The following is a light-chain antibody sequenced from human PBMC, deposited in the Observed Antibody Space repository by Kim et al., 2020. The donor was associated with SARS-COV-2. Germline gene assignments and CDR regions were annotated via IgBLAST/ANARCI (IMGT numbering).Light chain of an antibody. CDR1: SLRSYY. V-gene: IGLV3-19*01. CDR3: NSRDSSGNHLVV. Sequence: SSALTQDPAVSVALGQTVRITCQGDSLRSYYASWYQQKPGQAPVLVIYGKNNRPSGIPDRFSGCSSGNTASLTITGAQAEDEADYYCNSRDSSGNHLVVFGGGTQLTVL. CDR2: GKN. J-gene: IGLJ2*01.